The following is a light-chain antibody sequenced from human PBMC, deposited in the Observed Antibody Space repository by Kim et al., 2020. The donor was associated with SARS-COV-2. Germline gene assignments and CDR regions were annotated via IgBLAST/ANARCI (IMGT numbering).Light chain of an antibody. V-gene: IGLV4-69*01. J-gene: IGLJ3*02. CDR2: VSSDGSH. Sequence: QPVVTQSASASAPLGASIKLTCTLSSGHSTYAIAWHQQQPEKGPRYLMKVSSDGSHTKGDGVPDRFSGSSSGTERYLTISSLQSDDEADYFCQTWGLGIRVFGGGTQLTVL. CDR3: QTWGLGIRV. CDR1: SGHSTYA.